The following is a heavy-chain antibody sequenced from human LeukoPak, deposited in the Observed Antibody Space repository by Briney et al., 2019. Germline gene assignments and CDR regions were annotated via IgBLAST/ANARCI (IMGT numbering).Heavy chain of an antibody. CDR2: INHSGST. V-gene: IGHV4-34*01. D-gene: IGHD1-7*01. CDR1: GGSFSGYY. Sequence: SETLSLTCAVYGGSFSGYYWSWIRQPPGKGLEWIGEINHSGSTNYNPSLKSRVTISVDTSRNQFSLKLSPVTAADTAVYYCATGGGITGTTLCFAPWGQGTLATVSS. J-gene: IGHJ5*02. CDR3: ATGGGITGTTLCFAP.